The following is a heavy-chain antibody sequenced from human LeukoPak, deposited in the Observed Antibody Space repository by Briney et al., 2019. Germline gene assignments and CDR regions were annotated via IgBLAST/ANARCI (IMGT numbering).Heavy chain of an antibody. CDR2: INSNSGGT. CDR1: GYTFSDYY. D-gene: IGHD6-13*01. J-gene: IGHJ4*02. V-gene: IGHV1-2*02. Sequence: ASVKVSCEASGYTFSDYYVHWVRQAPGQGLEWVGWINSNSGGTNYAQKFQGRVTMTRDTSISTGYMELDSLRFDDTAVYFCARSLISSSWYRSDFWGQGTLVAVSS. CDR3: ARSLISSSWYRSDF.